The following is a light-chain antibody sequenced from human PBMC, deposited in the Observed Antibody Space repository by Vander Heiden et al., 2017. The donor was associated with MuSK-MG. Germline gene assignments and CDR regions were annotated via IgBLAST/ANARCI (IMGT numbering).Light chain of an antibody. Sequence: IVLTQSPGTLSLSPGERATLSCRASQSVSSSYLAWHQQKPGQAPRLLIYGASSRATGIPDRLSGSGSGTDFTLTISRLEPEDFAVYYCQQYGSSPWTFGQGTKVEIK. CDR2: GAS. CDR3: QQYGSSPWT. CDR1: QSVSSSY. J-gene: IGKJ1*01. V-gene: IGKV3-20*01.